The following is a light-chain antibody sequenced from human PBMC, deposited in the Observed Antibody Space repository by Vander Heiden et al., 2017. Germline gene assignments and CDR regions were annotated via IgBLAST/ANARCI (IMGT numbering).Light chain of an antibody. Sequence: ESVLTQSPATLSLFPGERATLPCRPSPSISSSYLAWYHQKPGQAPRLLIYSASNRATGIPDRFSGSGSGTDFTLTISRLEPEDFAVYYCQQYGSSPSLTFGGGTKVEIK. CDR2: SAS. CDR3: QQYGSSPSLT. J-gene: IGKJ4*01. V-gene: IGKV3-20*01. CDR1: PSISSSY.